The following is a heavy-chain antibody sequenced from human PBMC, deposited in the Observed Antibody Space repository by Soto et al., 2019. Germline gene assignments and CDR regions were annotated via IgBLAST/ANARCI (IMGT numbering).Heavy chain of an antibody. CDR1: GFTFSSYA. CDR2: ISYDGSNK. J-gene: IGHJ4*02. CDR3: ARDNNGDFDF. D-gene: IGHD1-20*01. V-gene: IGHV3-30-3*01. Sequence: GGSLRLSCAASGFTFSSYAMHWVRQAPGKGLEWVAVISYDGSNKYYADSVKGRFTISRDNSKNTLYLQMNSLRAEDTAVYYCARDNNGDFDFWGQGTLVTVSS.